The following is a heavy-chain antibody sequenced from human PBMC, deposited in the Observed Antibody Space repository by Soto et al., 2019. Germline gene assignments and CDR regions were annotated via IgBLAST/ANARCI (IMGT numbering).Heavy chain of an antibody. CDR1: GGSLNDYD. CDR2: IYTSGST. V-gene: IGHV4-4*07. CDR3: ARSNYRSGSYGDGLDV. J-gene: IGHJ6*02. D-gene: IGHD3-10*01. Sequence: LSPTVSLTCTVSGGSLNDYDWSWIRQPAGKGLEWSGRIYTSGSTTYNPSLKSRVTMSVETSKNQFSLKLCSVTAAETAVYYCARSNYRSGSYGDGLDVWGQGPTVT.